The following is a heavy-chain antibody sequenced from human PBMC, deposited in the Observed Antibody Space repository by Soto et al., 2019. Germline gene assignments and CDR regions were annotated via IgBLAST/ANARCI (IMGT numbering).Heavy chain of an antibody. CDR1: GFTFSNAW. V-gene: IGHV3-15*01. J-gene: IGHJ6*02. D-gene: IGHD3-10*01. CDR2: IKSKTDGGTT. CDR3: TTAVSAGSLYYYYGMDV. Sequence: GGSLRLSCAASGFTFSNAWMSWVRQAPGKGLEWVGRIKSKTDGGTTDYAAPVKGRFTISRDDSKNTLYLQMNSLKTEATAFYYCTTAVSAGSLYYYYGMDVWGQGTTVTVSS.